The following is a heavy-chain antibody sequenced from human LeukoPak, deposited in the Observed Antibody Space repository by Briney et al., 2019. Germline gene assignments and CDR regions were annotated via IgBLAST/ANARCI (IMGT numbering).Heavy chain of an antibody. CDR2: ISGSGGST. V-gene: IGHV3-23*01. D-gene: IGHD3-10*01. CDR1: GFTFSSYA. Sequence: GGSLRLSCGASGFTFSSYAMSWVRQAPGKGLEWVSAISGSGGSTYYADSVKGRFTISRDNSKNTLYLQMNSLRAVDTAVYYCAKDTAIQSGDLFDYWGQGTLVTVSS. J-gene: IGHJ4*02. CDR3: AKDTAIQSGDLFDY.